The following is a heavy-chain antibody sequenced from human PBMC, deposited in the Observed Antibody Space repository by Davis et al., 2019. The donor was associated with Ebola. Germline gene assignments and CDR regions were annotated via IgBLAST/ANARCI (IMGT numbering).Heavy chain of an antibody. J-gene: IGHJ6*02. D-gene: IGHD3-16*01. CDR2: IKQDGSEK. CDR1: GFTFSSYW. V-gene: IGHV3-7*01. Sequence: GGSLRLSCAASGFTFSSYWMSWVRQAPGKGLEWVANIKQDGSEKYYVDSVKGRFTISRDNAKNSLYLQMNSLRAEDTAVYYCARVTAGLYYYGMDVWGQGTTVTVSS. CDR3: ARVTAGLYYYGMDV.